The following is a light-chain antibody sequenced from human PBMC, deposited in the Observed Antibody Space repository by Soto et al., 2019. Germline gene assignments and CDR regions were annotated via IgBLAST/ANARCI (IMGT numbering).Light chain of an antibody. CDR2: DND. J-gene: IGLJ2*01. Sequence: QSVLTQPPSVSAAPGQKVAISCSGGSSNIGDNYVSWYQQFPGTAPKLLIYDNDKRPSGIPDRFSGSKSGTSATLGITGLQTGDEADCYCGTWDNSLSVVFGGGTKLTVL. CDR1: SSNIGDNY. CDR3: GTWDNSLSVV. V-gene: IGLV1-51*01.